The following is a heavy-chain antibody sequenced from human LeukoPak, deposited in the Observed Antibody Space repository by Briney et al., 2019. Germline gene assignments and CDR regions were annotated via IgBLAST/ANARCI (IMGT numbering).Heavy chain of an antibody. D-gene: IGHD3-22*01. CDR1: GFTFSSYA. CDR3: AKRDSSGYYYFDY. CDR2: IGGSGGTA. Sequence: GGSLRLSCAASGFTFSSYAVSWVRQAPGEGLEWVSAIGGSGGTAYYADSVKGRFTISRDNSKNTLYLQMNSLRAEDTAVYYCAKRDSSGYYYFDYWGQGTLVTVSS. J-gene: IGHJ4*02. V-gene: IGHV3-23*01.